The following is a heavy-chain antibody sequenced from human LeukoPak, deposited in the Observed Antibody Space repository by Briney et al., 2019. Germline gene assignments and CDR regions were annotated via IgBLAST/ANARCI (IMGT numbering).Heavy chain of an antibody. CDR2: IDHSGST. D-gene: IGHD6-6*01. CDR1: GGSFSGYY. V-gene: IGHV4-34*01. CDR3: ARGPYSSSSFFPRENWFDP. J-gene: IGHJ5*02. Sequence: SETLSLTCAVYGGSFSGYYWSWIRQPPGKGLEWIGEIDHSGSTNYNPSLKSRVTISVDTSKNQFSLKLSSVTAADTAVYYCARGPYSSSSFFPRENWFDPWAQGTLVTVSS.